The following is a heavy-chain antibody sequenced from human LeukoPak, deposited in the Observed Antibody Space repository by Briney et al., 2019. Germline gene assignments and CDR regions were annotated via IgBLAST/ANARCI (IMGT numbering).Heavy chain of an antibody. J-gene: IGHJ4*02. V-gene: IGHV4-34*01. CDR2: INHSGST. CDR1: GGSFSGYY. D-gene: IGHD3-22*01. Sequence: PSETLSLTCAVYGGSFSGYYWSWIRQPPGKGLEWIGEINHSGSTNYNPSLKSRVTISVDTFKNQFSLKLSSVTAADTAVYYCARSPTLSYDSSDWGQGTLVTVSS. CDR3: ARSPTLSYDSSD.